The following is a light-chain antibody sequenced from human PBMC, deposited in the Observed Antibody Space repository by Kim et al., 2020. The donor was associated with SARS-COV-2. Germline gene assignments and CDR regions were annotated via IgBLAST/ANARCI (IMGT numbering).Light chain of an antibody. CDR2: DAS. CDR3: QQRNSWPRT. J-gene: IGKJ1*01. Sequence: WSPGESATLSCRASQSVGSYLAWYQQKPGQAPRVLIYDASNRFTGIPARFSGSGSGTDFTLTISSLEPEDSAVYYCQQRNSWPRTFGQGTKVDIK. CDR1: QSVGSY. V-gene: IGKV3-11*01.